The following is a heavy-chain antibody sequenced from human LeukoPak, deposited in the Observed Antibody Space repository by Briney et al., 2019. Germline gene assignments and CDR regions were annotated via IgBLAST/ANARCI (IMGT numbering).Heavy chain of an antibody. D-gene: IGHD2-15*01. J-gene: IGHJ2*01. CDR3: ARDVRWFSSLAYWYFDL. CDR2: IRPDGSNE. CDR1: GFIFSNFV. V-gene: IGHV3-30*02. Sequence: GGSLRLSCAASGFIFSNFVKHWVRQAPGKGLEWVTFIRPDGSNEYYADSVKGRFTISRDNSKNTLYLQMNSLRAEDTAVYYCARDVRWFSSLAYWYFDLWGRGTLVTVSS.